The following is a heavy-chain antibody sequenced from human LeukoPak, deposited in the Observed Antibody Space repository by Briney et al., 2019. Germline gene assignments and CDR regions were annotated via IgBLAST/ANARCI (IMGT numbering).Heavy chain of an antibody. V-gene: IGHV4-39*01. CDR2: VYYSGST. J-gene: IGHJ5*02. D-gene: IGHD2-2*01. CDR1: GGSISSSSYY. Sequence: SETLSLTCTVSGGSISSSSYYWGWIRQPPGKGLEWIGSVYYSGSTYYNPSLKSRVTISVDTSKNQFSLKLTSVTAADRAVYCCARHRVVVPAADNWFDPWGEGTLVTVSS. CDR3: ARHRVVVPAADNWFDP.